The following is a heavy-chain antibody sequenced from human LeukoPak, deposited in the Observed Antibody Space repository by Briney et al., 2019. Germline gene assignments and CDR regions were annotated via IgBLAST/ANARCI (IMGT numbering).Heavy chain of an antibody. CDR1: GVNFSGAA. CDR2: IRSKANSYVT. V-gene: IGHV3-73*01. Sequence: GGSLRLSCAASGVNFSGAAMHWARQASGKGLEWVGRIRSKANSYVTTFAASVKGRFTISRDDAKNTVDLHMNSLKAEDPAVYYCFVAEVGYWGQGTLVTVSS. CDR3: FVAEVGY. D-gene: IGHD6-19*01. J-gene: IGHJ4*02.